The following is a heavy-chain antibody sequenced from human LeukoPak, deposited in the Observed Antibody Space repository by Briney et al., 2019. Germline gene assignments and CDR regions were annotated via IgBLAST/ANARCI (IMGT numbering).Heavy chain of an antibody. CDR2: IYPGDSDT. Sequence: GGSLKISCKGSGSSFTSYWIGWEGQVPGKGLEWMGIIYPGDSDTRYSPSFQGQVTISADKSISTAYLQWSSLKASDTAMYYCARPDGGYYRYWGQGTLVTVSS. J-gene: IGHJ4*02. CDR3: ARPDGGYYRY. CDR1: GSSFTSYW. V-gene: IGHV5-51*01. D-gene: IGHD3-3*01.